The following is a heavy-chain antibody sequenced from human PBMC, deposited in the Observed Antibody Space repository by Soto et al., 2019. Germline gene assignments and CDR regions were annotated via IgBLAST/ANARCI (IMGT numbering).Heavy chain of an antibody. V-gene: IGHV5-51*01. D-gene: IGHD3-10*01. J-gene: IGHJ3*02. CDR2: IYPGASDT. Sequence: EVQLVQSGAEVKKPGESLKISCKGSGYTFTSHWIGCVRQMPGKGLEGMGIIYPGASDTRYSPSFQGQVTISADKSIGTADLQWRSLQASDTAMYYCTRPSGLGEAFDIWGRGTMVSVSS. CDR1: GYTFTSHW. CDR3: TRPSGLGEAFDI.